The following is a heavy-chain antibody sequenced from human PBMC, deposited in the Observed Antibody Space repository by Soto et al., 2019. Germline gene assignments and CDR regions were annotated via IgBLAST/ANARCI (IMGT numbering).Heavy chain of an antibody. Sequence: PGGSLRLSCAASGFTFSSYWMSWVRQAPGKGLEWVANIKQDGGEKYYVDSVRGRFTISRDNAKNSLYLQMSSLRAEDTAVYYCATLGPQQLGDFDYWGQGTLVTVSS. CDR2: IKQDGGEK. J-gene: IGHJ4*02. V-gene: IGHV3-7*01. CDR1: GFTFSSYW. D-gene: IGHD6-13*01. CDR3: ATLGPQQLGDFDY.